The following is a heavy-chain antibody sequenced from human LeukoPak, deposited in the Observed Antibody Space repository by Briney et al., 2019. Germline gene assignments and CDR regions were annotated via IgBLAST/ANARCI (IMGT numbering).Heavy chain of an antibody. CDR1: GFTFSSYA. D-gene: IGHD6-13*01. Sequence: GGSLRLSCAASGFTFSSYAMSWVRQAPGKGLEWVSSISSSSSYIYYADSVKGRFTISRDNAKNSLYLQMNSLRAEDTAVYYCARDSYSSSWQWFDPWGQGTLVTVSS. J-gene: IGHJ5*02. V-gene: IGHV3-21*01. CDR3: ARDSYSSSWQWFDP. CDR2: ISSSSSYI.